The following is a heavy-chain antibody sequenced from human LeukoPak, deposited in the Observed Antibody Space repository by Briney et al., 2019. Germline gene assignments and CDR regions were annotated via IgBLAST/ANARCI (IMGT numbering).Heavy chain of an antibody. V-gene: IGHV3-7*03. CDR2: IKQDGSEK. CDR1: GFTFSSYS. Sequence: GGSLRLSCAASGFTFSSYSMNWVRQAPGKGLEWVANIKQDGSEKYYVDSVKGRFTISRDNAKNSLYLQMNSLRAEDTAVYYCGFSYWGQGTLVTVSS. J-gene: IGHJ4*02. CDR3: GFSY. D-gene: IGHD3-10*01.